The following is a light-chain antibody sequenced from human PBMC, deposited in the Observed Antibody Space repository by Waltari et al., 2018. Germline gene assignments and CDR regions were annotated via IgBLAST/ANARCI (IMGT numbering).Light chain of an antibody. CDR2: YDS. CDR3: QVWDANNDPGV. CDR1: NIETKS. Sequence: SYVLTQPPSVSVAPGKTARITCGGNNIETKSVHWYQQKPGQAPILVISYDSDRPSGTPARLSGANSGNTATLTISRVEAADEADYYCQVWDANNDPGVFGTGTEVTVL. J-gene: IGLJ1*01. V-gene: IGLV3-21*04.